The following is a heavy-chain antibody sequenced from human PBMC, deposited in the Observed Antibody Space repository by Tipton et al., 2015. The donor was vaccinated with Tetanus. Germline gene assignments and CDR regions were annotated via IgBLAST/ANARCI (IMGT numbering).Heavy chain of an antibody. CDR1: GGSISSYY. V-gene: IGHV4-59*01. D-gene: IGHD1-26*01. J-gene: IGHJ5*02. Sequence: TLSLTCTVSGGSISSYYWSWIRQPPGKGLEWIGYIYYSGSTNYNPSLKSRVTISVDTSKNQFSLKLSSVTAAGTAVYYCARGKWELRFWFDPWGQGTLVTVSS. CDR3: ARGKWELRFWFDP. CDR2: IYYSGST.